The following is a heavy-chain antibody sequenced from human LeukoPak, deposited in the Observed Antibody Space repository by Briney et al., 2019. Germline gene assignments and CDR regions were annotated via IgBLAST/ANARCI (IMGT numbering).Heavy chain of an antibody. V-gene: IGHV1-69*05. CDR2: IIPIFGTA. D-gene: IGHD3-22*01. Sequence: SVEVSCKASGGTFSSYAISLVRQAPGQGLEWMGRIIPIFGTANYAQKFQGRVTITTDESTSTAYMELSSLRSEDTAVYYCATSNYYYGSSGSLDYWGQGTLVAVSS. CDR3: ATSNYYYGSSGSLDY. J-gene: IGHJ4*02. CDR1: GGTFSSYA.